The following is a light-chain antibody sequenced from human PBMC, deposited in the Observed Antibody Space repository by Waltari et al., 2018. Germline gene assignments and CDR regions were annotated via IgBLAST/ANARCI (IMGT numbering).Light chain of an antibody. CDR3: QKYGSLPAT. CDR1: RSISKY. CDR2: DAS. V-gene: IGKV3-20*01. Sequence: EIMLTQSPSTPALSPGVRTTLPCRARRSISKYLAWYQQKPCQAPRLLSYDASIRATGIPDRFSGSGYGTDFSLTISRLEPEDFAVYYCQKYGSLPATFGRGTKVEIK. J-gene: IGKJ1*01.